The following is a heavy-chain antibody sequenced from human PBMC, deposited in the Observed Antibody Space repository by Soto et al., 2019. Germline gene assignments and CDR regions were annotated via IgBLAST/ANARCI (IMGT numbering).Heavy chain of an antibody. V-gene: IGHV4-31*03. CDR3: ARDKHEYCDYVSPYYYYGMDV. CDR2: IYYSGST. Sequence: SETLSLTCTVSGGSISSGGYYWSWIGQQPGKGLEWIGYIYYSGSTYYNPSLKSRFTISVDTSKNPFSLQLSSVTAADTAVYYCARDKHEYCDYVSPYYYYGMDVWGQGTTVTVSS. J-gene: IGHJ6*02. D-gene: IGHD4-17*01. CDR1: GGSISSGGYY.